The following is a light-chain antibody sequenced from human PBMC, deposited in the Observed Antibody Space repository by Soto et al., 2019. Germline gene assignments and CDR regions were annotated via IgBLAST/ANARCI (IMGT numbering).Light chain of an antibody. Sequence: QPVLTQPPSASGTPGQRVTISCSGSNSNIGSNTINWYQQLPGAAPKLLIYSNNQRPSGVPDRLSGSKSGTSASLAISGLQSEDEADYYCASWDVNLNGPVFGGGTQLTVL. CDR2: SNN. CDR1: NSNIGSNT. CDR3: ASWDVNLNGPV. J-gene: IGLJ3*02. V-gene: IGLV1-44*01.